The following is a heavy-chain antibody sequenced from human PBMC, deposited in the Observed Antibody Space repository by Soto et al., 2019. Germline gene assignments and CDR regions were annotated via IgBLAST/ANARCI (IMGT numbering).Heavy chain of an antibody. J-gene: IGHJ3*01. CDR2: ICHGGNT. Sequence: SETLSLTCAVSGFFISSGNYWGWIRKPPGKGLEGIGSICHGGNTYYNPSLKSRVTISVDMSKNQFSLKLNSVTAADTAVYYCARGRWYDAFDVWGQGTVVTVSS. D-gene: IGHD2-15*01. CDR1: GFFISSGNY. CDR3: ARGRWYDAFDV. V-gene: IGHV4-38-2*01.